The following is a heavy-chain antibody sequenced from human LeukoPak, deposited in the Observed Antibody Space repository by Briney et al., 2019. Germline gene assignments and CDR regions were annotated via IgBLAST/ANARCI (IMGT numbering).Heavy chain of an antibody. J-gene: IGHJ3*02. CDR3: ARDLENTATTFPDI. CDR2: ISAYNGNT. V-gene: IGHV1-18*01. CDR1: GYTFTSYG. Sequence: GASVKVSCKASGYTFTSYGISWVRQAPGQGLEWMGWISAYNGNTNYAQKLQGRVTMTTDTSTSTAYMELRSLRSDDTAVYYCARDLENTATTFPDIWGQGTMVTVSS. D-gene: IGHD5-18*01.